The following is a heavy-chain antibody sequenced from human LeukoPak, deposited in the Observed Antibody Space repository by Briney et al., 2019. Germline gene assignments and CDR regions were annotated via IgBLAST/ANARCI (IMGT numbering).Heavy chain of an antibody. CDR2: ISYDGSKK. CDR1: GFTFSSYA. J-gene: IGHJ6*02. D-gene: IGHD3-10*01. V-gene: IGHV3-30-3*01. Sequence: GGSLRLSCAASGFTFSSYAMHWVRQAPAKGLEWVAVISYDGSKKYYADSVKGRFTISRDNSKNTLYLQMNSLRAEDTAVYYCARGGPYYYGSGMARYYYYYYGMDVWGQGTTVTVSS. CDR3: ARGGPYYYGSGMARYYYYYYGMDV.